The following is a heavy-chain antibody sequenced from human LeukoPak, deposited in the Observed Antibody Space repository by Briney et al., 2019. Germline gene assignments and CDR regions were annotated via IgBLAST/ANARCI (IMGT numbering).Heavy chain of an antibody. CDR2: INPNSGAT. CDR3: AIKFVVPAALDY. CDR1: GYTFTGYF. V-gene: IGHV1-2*02. Sequence: EASVKVSCKASGYTFTGYFLNWVRQAPGQGLEWMGWINPNSGATNYAPKFQGRVTMTRDTSITTAYMELSSLRSDDTAVYYCAIKFVVPAALDYWGPGTVVTVSS. D-gene: IGHD2-2*01. J-gene: IGHJ4*02.